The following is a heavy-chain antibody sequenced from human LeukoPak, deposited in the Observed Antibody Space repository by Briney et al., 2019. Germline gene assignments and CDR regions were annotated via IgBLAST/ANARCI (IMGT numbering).Heavy chain of an antibody. Sequence: PGGSLRLSCAASGFTFDDYAMHWVRQAPGKGLEWVSLISGDAGSTYYADSVKGRFTISRDDSKNSLYLRMNSLRTEDTAFYYCAKDIYRGLDMATRPDYWGQGTLVTVSS. V-gene: IGHV3-43*02. CDR3: AKDIYRGLDMATRPDY. CDR2: ISGDAGST. CDR1: GFTFDDYA. D-gene: IGHD5-24*01. J-gene: IGHJ4*02.